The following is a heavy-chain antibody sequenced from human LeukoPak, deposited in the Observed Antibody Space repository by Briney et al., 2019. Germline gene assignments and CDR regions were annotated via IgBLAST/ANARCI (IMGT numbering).Heavy chain of an antibody. CDR1: GGSISSYY. J-gene: IGHJ4*02. V-gene: IGHV4-59*08. CDR2: IYYSGST. CDR3: ARLTRDGYNSHFDY. D-gene: IGHD5-24*01. Sequence: PSETLSLTCTVSGGSISSYYWSWIRQPPGKGLEWIGYIYYSGSTNYNPSLKSRVTISVDTSKNQFSLKLSSVTAADTAVYYCARLTRDGYNSHFDYWGQGTLVTVPS.